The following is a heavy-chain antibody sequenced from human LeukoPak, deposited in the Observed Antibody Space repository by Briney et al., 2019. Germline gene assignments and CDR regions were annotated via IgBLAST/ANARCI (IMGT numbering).Heavy chain of an antibody. CDR3: ATNSGSYFLY. CDR1: GYTLTQLS. CDR2: FDPEDIET. Sequence: ASVPVSCKVSGYTLTQLSIHWVRQAPGRGLEWMGGFDPEDIETVYTQNLQGRVTMTDDTSTDTAYMELSSLRSEDTAIYYCATNSGSYFLYWGQGTLVTVSS. D-gene: IGHD1-26*01. V-gene: IGHV1-24*01. J-gene: IGHJ4*02.